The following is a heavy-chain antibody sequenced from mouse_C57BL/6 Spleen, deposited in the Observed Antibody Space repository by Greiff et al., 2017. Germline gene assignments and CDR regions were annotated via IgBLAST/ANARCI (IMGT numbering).Heavy chain of an antibody. CDR1: GFTFSSYA. Sequence: LVESGGGLVKPGGSLKLSCAASGFTFSSYAMSWVRQTPEKRLEWVATISDGGSYTYYPDNVKGRFTISRDNAKNNLYLQMSHLKSEDTAMYYCAREGIYYGNYVAMDYWGQGTSVTVSS. CDR3: AREGIYYGNYVAMDY. J-gene: IGHJ4*01. CDR2: ISDGGSYT. V-gene: IGHV5-4*01. D-gene: IGHD2-1*01.